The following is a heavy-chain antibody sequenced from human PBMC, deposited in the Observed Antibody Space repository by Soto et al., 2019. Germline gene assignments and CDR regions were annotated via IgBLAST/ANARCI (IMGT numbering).Heavy chain of an antibody. J-gene: IGHJ4*02. CDR3: VRPNFGALTHFDF. CDR1: GDTCTDYW. V-gene: IGHV5-51*01. D-gene: IGHD3-16*01. CDR2: IFPGDSDT. Sequence: PGESLRVWCKAVGDTCTDYWSGWVRQTPGKGLEWMGIIFPGDSDTRYNPSFEGQVTVSADESISTAYLQWNTLKASDTAMYYCVRPNFGALTHFDFWGQGTLVTVSS.